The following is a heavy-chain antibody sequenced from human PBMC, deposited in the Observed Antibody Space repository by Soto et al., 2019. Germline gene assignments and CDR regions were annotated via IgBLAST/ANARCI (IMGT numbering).Heavy chain of an antibody. J-gene: IGHJ5*02. CDR1: GGTFSSYP. Sequence: QVHLVQSGAEMKKPGSSVKVSCKASGGTFSSYPINWVRQAPGQGLEWMGGIIPFFGTTHSAQKFQGRLTITADESTRTTYMELSSLTSEDTAVYYCASRPVMEVAQYGNWFDPWGQGTLVTVS. D-gene: IGHD2-15*01. V-gene: IGHV1-69*01. CDR2: IIPFFGTT. CDR3: ASRPVMEVAQYGNWFDP.